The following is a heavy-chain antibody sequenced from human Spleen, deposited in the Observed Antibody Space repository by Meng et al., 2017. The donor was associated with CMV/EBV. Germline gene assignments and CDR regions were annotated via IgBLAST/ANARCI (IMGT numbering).Heavy chain of an antibody. J-gene: IGHJ5*02. D-gene: IGHD2-8*01. CDR2: ISSSSSTI. Sequence: GGSLRLSCAASGFTFSSYSMNWVRQAPGKGLEWVSYISSSSSTIYYADSVKGRFTISRDNAKNSLYLQMNSLRSEDTAVYYCAKSGSPHTLMVYAIHGWFDPWGQGTLVTVSS. CDR3: AKSGSPHTLMVYAIHGWFDP. CDR1: GFTFSSYS. V-gene: IGHV3-48*04.